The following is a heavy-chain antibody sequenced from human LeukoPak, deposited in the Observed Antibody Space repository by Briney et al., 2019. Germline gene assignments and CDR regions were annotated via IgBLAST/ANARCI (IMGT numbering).Heavy chain of an antibody. V-gene: IGHV3-30*03. J-gene: IGHJ4*02. D-gene: IGHD3-10*02. CDR1: GFTFSSYG. CDR2: ISYDGSNK. CDR3: AAVGVSVPGRRAAFEF. Sequence: PGGSLRLSCAASGFTFSSYGMHWVRQAPGKGLEWVAVISYDGSNKYYADSVKGRFTISRDNSKNTLYLQMNSLTAEDTAMYYCAAVGVSVPGRRAAFEFWGQGTLAIVSS.